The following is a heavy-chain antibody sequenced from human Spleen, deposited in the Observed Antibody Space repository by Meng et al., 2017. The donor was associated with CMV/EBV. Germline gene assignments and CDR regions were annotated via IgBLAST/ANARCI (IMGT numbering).Heavy chain of an antibody. V-gene: IGHV3-7*01. CDR1: GFTFSSYG. Sequence: GESLKISCAASGFTFSSYGMHWVRQAPGKGLEWVANINEDGSERHYVDPVRGRFTISRDNAKNSLYLQMNSLRVEDTAVYYCVKLFDYWGQGTLVTVSS. J-gene: IGHJ4*02. D-gene: IGHD3-10*01. CDR3: VKLFDY. CDR2: INEDGSER.